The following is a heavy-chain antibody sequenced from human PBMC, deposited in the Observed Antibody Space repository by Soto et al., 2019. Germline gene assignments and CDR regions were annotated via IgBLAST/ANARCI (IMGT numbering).Heavy chain of an antibody. Sequence: EVQLVASGGVLVKPGESLRLSCAASGLSFSNAWMNWVRQAPGKGLEWVGQIRSKTDGGTIFYPAPVKDRFIISRDDSRNTLYLQMNSLKTEDTAVYYCTTAHPRGPDYWGQGALVTVST. J-gene: IGHJ4*02. CDR1: GLSFSNAW. CDR2: IRSKTDGGTI. V-gene: IGHV3-15*01. CDR3: TTAHPRGPDY. D-gene: IGHD5-12*01.